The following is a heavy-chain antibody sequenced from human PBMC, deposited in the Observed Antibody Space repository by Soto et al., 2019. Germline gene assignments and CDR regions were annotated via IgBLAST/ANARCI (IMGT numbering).Heavy chain of an antibody. CDR3: ARLYSTSSVERWFDP. CDR2: ISSSSNII. Sequence: EVQLVESGGGLVQPGGSLRLSCAASGFTFSTYSMNWVRQAPGKGLEWLSYISSSSNIIHYADSVRGRFTISRDNAENSRYLQMNSLRDEDTAVYFCARLYSTSSVERWFDPWGQGTLVTVSS. V-gene: IGHV3-48*02. D-gene: IGHD2-2*01. J-gene: IGHJ5*02. CDR1: GFTFSTYS.